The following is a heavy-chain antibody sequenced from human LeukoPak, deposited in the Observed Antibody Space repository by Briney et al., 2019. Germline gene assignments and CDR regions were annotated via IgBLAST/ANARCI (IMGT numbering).Heavy chain of an antibody. CDR3: ARDGGYGGNPTDY. CDR2: IIPIFGTA. V-gene: IGHV1-69*13. CDR1: GGTFSSYA. Sequence: SVKVSCKASGGTFSSYAISWVRQPPGQGLEWMGGIIPIFGTANYAQKFQGRVTITADESTSTAYMELSSLRSEDTAVYYCARDGGYGGNPTDYWGQGTLVTVSS. J-gene: IGHJ4*02. D-gene: IGHD4-23*01.